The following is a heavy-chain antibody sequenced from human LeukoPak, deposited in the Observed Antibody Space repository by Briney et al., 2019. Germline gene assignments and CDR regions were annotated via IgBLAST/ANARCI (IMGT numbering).Heavy chain of an antibody. D-gene: IGHD3-3*01. CDR3: ARDAETYDWSGGYFDY. Sequence: GGSLRLSCAAAGFTLSNYWMSWVRQAPGKGLEWVANIKKDGSEKYYVDSVKGRFTISRDNAKNSLYLQMNSLRAEDTAVYYRARDAETYDWSGGYFDYWGQGTLVTVSS. V-gene: IGHV3-7*01. CDR2: IKKDGSEK. J-gene: IGHJ4*02. CDR1: GFTLSNYW.